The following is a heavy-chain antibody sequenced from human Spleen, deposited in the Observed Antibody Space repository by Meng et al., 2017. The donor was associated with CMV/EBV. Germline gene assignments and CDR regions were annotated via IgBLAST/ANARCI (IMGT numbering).Heavy chain of an antibody. CDR1: GFTFSKCG. CDR2: IWYDGSEE. J-gene: IGHJ4*02. CDR3: AKAVVYGSGSQGLFDY. Sequence: GESLKISCTASGFTFSKCGMHWVRQAPGKGLEWVAVIWYDGSEEYYADNVKGRFTISRDNYRHMLYLQMNSLRPEDTAVYYCAKAVVYGSGSQGLFDYWGQGTLVTVSS. V-gene: IGHV3-33*03. D-gene: IGHD3-10*01.